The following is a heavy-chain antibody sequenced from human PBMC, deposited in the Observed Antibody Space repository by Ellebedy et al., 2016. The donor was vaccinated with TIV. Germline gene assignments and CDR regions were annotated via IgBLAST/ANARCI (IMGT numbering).Heavy chain of an antibody. CDR1: GFTVSSNY. J-gene: IGHJ4*02. V-gene: IGHV3-53*01. CDR3: ARDADSSSWYALYYFDY. CDR2: IYSGGST. Sequence: GGSLRLSXAASGFTVSSNYMSWVRQAPGKGLEWVSVIYSGGSTYYADSVKGRFTISGDNSKNTLYLQMNSLRAEDTAVYYCARDADSSSWYALYYFDYWGQGTLVTVSS. D-gene: IGHD6-13*01.